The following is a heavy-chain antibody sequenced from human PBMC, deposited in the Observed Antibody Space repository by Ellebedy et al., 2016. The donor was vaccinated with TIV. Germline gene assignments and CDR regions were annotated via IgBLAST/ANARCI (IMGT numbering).Heavy chain of an antibody. CDR2: ISYDGSNK. D-gene: IGHD3-10*01. CDR1: GFTFSSYA. J-gene: IGHJ3*02. CDR3: ARDKGFGEFDAFDI. Sequence: GGSLRLSXAASGFTFSSYAMHWVRQAPGKGLEWVAVISYDGSNKYYADSVKGRFTISRDNAKNSLYLQMNSLRAEDTAVYYCARDKGFGEFDAFDIWGQGTMVTVSS. V-gene: IGHV3-30-3*01.